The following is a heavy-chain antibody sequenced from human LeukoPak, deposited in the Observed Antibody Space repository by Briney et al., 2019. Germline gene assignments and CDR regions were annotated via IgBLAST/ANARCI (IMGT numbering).Heavy chain of an antibody. CDR1: GFKFDDYG. Sequence: PGGSLRLSCATSGFKFDDYGMHWVRQAPRKGLEWVSGISWNGAIMVYADSVKGRFTISRDNAKNPLYLQMNSLRAEDTALYYCAKDISIGGYADGYFYGMDAWGQGTTVTVSS. CDR3: AKDISIGGYADGYFYGMDA. V-gene: IGHV3-9*01. CDR2: ISWNGAIM. J-gene: IGHJ6*02. D-gene: IGHD5-12*01.